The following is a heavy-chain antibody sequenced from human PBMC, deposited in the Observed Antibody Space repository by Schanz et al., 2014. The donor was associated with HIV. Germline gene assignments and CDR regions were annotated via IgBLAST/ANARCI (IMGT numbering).Heavy chain of an antibody. CDR3: AKDRGVVSGMVTNYYYGMDV. CDR2: ISYDGSNK. J-gene: IGHJ6*02. V-gene: IGHV3-30*18. D-gene: IGHD5-18*01. Sequence: VQILESGGGLVQPGGSLRLSCVVSGFPFSSSVMSWVRQAPGKGLEWVAVISYDGSNKYYADSVKGRFTISRDNAKNSLYLQMNSLRAEDTALYYCAKDRGVVSGMVTNYYYGMDVWGQGTTVTVSS. CDR1: GFPFSSSV.